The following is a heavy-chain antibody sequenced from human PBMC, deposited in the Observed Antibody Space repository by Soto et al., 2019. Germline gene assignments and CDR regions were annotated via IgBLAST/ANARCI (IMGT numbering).Heavy chain of an antibody. J-gene: IGHJ4*02. V-gene: IGHV3-23*01. Sequence: GGSLRLSCAASGFTFSSYAMSWVRQAPGKGLEWVSAISGSGGSTYYADSVKGRFTISRDNSKNTLYLQMNSLRAEDTAVYYCAKGTGYSSSWYAPFFDYWGQGTLVTVSS. D-gene: IGHD6-13*01. CDR1: GFTFSSYA. CDR2: ISGSGGST. CDR3: AKGTGYSSSWYAPFFDY.